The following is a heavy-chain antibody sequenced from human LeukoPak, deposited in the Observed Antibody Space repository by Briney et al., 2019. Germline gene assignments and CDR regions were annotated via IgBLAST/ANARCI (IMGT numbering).Heavy chain of an antibody. CDR3: AKDREVLRSLEWFFDY. J-gene: IGHJ4*02. Sequence: GGSLRLSCAASGFTVSSNYMTWVRQAPGKGLEWMAAISYDGTNKYYTDSVKGRFSISRDTSKSTVYLQMNSLRADDTAVYYCAKDREVLRSLEWFFDYWGQGTLVTVSS. CDR1: GFTVSSNY. D-gene: IGHD3-3*01. CDR2: ISYDGTNK. V-gene: IGHV3-30*18.